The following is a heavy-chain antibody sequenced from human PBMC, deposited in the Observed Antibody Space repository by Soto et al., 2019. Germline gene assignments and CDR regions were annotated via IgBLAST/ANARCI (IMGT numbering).Heavy chain of an antibody. CDR2: ISSSSSYI. J-gene: IGHJ5*02. CDR1: GFTFSSYS. Sequence: PGGSLRLSCAASGFTFSSYSMNWVRQAPGKGLEWVSSISSSSSYIYYADSVKGRFTISRDNAKNSLYLQMNSLRAEDTAVYYCAIEQLVATGHWFDPWGQGTLVTVSS. D-gene: IGHD6-6*01. V-gene: IGHV3-21*04. CDR3: AIEQLVATGHWFDP.